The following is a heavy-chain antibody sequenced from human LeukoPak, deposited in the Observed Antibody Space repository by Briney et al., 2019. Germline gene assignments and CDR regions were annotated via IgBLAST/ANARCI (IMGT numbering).Heavy chain of an antibody. D-gene: IGHD3-10*01. V-gene: IGHV4-59*01. Sequence: SETLSLTCTVSGGSISSYYWSWIRQPPGKGLEWIGYIYYSGSTHYSPSLKSRVTMSVDTSKHQFSLKLSSVTAADTAVYYCARITYYYGSGSYQFDYWGQGTLVTVSS. J-gene: IGHJ4*02. CDR1: GGSISSYY. CDR3: ARITYYYGSGSYQFDY. CDR2: IYYSGST.